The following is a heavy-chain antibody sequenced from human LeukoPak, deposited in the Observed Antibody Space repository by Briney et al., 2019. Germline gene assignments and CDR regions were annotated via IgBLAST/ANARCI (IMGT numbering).Heavy chain of an antibody. CDR2: IRSKAYGETA. D-gene: IGHD1-1*01. V-gene: IGHV3-49*04. J-gene: IGHJ4*02. Sequence: GGSLRLSCAASGFTFSSYAMNWVRQAPGKGLEWVGFIRSKAYGETADYAASVKGRFTISRDDSKAIAYLQMNSLKTEDTAVYHCTRDRGAYNLYDYWGQGTLVTVSS. CDR1: GFTFSSYA. CDR3: TRDRGAYNLYDY.